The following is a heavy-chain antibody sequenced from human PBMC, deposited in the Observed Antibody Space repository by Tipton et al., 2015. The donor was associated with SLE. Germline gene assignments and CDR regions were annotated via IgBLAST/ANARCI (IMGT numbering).Heavy chain of an antibody. D-gene: IGHD3-10*01. CDR2: VSGSGSTK. CDR3: ARAAGYGSLDY. Sequence: SLRLCCAASGFTFSTYEMGWVRQAPGKGLEWLSFVSGSGSTKHYADSVKGRFTISRDNAKNLLFLQMNTLRADDTAVYYCARAAGYGSLDYWGHGILVTVSS. CDR1: GFTFSTYE. V-gene: IGHV3-48*03. J-gene: IGHJ4*01.